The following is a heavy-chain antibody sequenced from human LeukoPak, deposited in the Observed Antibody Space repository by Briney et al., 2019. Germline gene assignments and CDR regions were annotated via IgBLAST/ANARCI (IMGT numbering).Heavy chain of an antibody. V-gene: IGHV3-74*01. CDR2: INSDGSST. Sequence: GGSLRLSCAASGFTFSSSWMHWVRQAPEKGLVWVSRINSDGSSTSYADSVKGRFTISRDNSKNTLYLQMNSLRAEDTAVYYCAKSTYVDYWGQGTLVTVSS. CDR3: AKSTYVDY. J-gene: IGHJ4*02. CDR1: GFTFSSSW.